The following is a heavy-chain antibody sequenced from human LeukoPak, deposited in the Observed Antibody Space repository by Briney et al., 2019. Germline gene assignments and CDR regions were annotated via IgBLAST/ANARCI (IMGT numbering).Heavy chain of an antibody. CDR3: SRENGAFSPFGY. CDR2: VSLSGLT. D-gene: IGHD2-8*01. CDR1: GGSITSTNW. V-gene: IGHV4-4*02. Sequence: PSETLSLTCGVSGGSITSTNWWSWVRQPPGQGLEWIGEVSLSGLTNYNPSLSSRVIMALDTSKNHLSLHLTSVTAADTAVYYCSRENGAFSPFGYWGQGYQVTVLS. J-gene: IGHJ4*02.